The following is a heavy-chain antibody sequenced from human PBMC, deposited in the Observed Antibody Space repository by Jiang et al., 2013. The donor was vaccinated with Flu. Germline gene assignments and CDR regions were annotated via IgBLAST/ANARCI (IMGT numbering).Heavy chain of an antibody. CDR1: GGSFSGYY. CDR3: ARHSGVVVAATSGADFDY. Sequence: LLKPSETLSLTCAVYGGSFSGYYWSWIRQPPGKGLEWIGEINHRGSTNYNPSLKSRVTFSLDTSKNQFSLELTSVNAADTAVYYCARHSGVVVAATSGADFDYWGQGTLVTVSS. CDR2: INHRGST. V-gene: IGHV4-34*01. J-gene: IGHJ4*02. D-gene: IGHD2-15*01.